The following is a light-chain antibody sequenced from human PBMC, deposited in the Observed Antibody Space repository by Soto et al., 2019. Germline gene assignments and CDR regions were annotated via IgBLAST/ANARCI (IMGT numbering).Light chain of an antibody. V-gene: IGLV1-44*01. CDR2: SHI. Sequence: QSALAQPPSASGTPGQRVIISCSGSSSNIGSNPVNWYQQLPGTAPKLVIYSHIQRPSGVPDRFSGSKSGTSASLAISGLQSDDEADYYCEAWDDSLSGYVFGTGTKVTVL. CDR1: SSNIGSNP. J-gene: IGLJ1*01. CDR3: EAWDDSLSGYV.